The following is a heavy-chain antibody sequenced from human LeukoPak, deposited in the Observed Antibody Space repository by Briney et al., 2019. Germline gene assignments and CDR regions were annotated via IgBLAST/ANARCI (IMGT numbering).Heavy chain of an antibody. CDR3: ARDKGGGSYYYYYYMDV. D-gene: IGHD2-15*01. Sequence: GGTLRLSCAASGFTFSSLGMNWVRQAPGKGLEWVSSISGSGGNTYYADSVKGRFTISRDNAKNSLYLQMNSLRAEDTAVYYCARDKGGGSYYYYYYMDVWGKGTTVTVS. CDR1: GFTFSSLG. J-gene: IGHJ6*03. CDR2: ISGSGGNT. V-gene: IGHV3-21*01.